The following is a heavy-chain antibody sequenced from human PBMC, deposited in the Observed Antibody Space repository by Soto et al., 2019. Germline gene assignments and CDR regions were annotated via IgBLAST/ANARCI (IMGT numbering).Heavy chain of an antibody. V-gene: IGHV1-18*01. CDR1: GFTFTSYA. D-gene: IGHD3-22*01. CDR3: ARRRYYDSSGYSDY. Sequence: ASVKVSCKASGFTFTSYAISWVRQAPGQGLEWMGWISAYNGNTNYAQKLQGRVTMTTDTSTSTAYMELRSLRSDDTAVYYCARRRYYDSSGYSDYWGQGTLVTVSS. J-gene: IGHJ4*02. CDR2: ISAYNGNT.